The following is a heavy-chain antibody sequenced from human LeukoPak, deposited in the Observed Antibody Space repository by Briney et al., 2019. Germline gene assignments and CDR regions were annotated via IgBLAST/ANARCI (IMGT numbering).Heavy chain of an antibody. Sequence: EGSLRLSCTASELIFSDFAMSWVRQAPGKGLEWVSTISASGLRTYFADSVQGRFTISRDNSNNTLSLHMSRLRAGDTALYYCARSRSAGAGYYFDSWGQGTLVAVSS. D-gene: IGHD2-15*01. V-gene: IGHV3-23*01. CDR3: ARSRSAGAGYYFDS. J-gene: IGHJ4*02. CDR1: ELIFSDFA. CDR2: ISASGLRT.